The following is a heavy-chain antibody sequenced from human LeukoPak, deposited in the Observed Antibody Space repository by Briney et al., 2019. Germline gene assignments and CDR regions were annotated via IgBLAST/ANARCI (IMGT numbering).Heavy chain of an antibody. CDR1: GGSIDSSGYY. J-gene: IGHJ4*02. D-gene: IGHD6-19*01. V-gene: IGHV4-39*07. CDR3: ARETSLAGFASGLGFNY. Sequence: PSETLSLTCAVSGGSIDSSGYYWGWIRQPPGKGLEWISTIYNSGSTYYNPSLKSRVTMSIDTSKNQFSLKLTSVTAADTATYYCARETSLAGFASGLGFNYWGQGILVTVSS. CDR2: IYNSGST.